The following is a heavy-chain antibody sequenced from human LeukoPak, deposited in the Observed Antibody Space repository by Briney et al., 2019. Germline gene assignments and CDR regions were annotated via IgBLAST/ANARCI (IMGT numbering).Heavy chain of an antibody. CDR3: ARHAMGIAVADTDY. Sequence: ASVKVSCKASGYTFTGYYMHWVRQAPGQGLEWMGWISAYNGNTNYAQKLQGRVTMTTDTSTSTAYMELRSLRSDDTAVYYCARHAMGIAVADTDYWGQGTLVTVSS. J-gene: IGHJ4*02. CDR2: ISAYNGNT. V-gene: IGHV1-18*04. D-gene: IGHD6-19*01. CDR1: GYTFTGYY.